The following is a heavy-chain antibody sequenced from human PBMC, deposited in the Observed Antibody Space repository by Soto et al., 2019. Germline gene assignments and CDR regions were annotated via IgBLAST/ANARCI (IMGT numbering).Heavy chain of an antibody. J-gene: IGHJ4*02. CDR3: ARLSTVTTVDY. V-gene: IGHV3-33*01. D-gene: IGHD4-17*01. CDR1: GFTFSSYG. Sequence: LRLSCAASGFTFSSYGMHWVRQAPGKGLEWVAVIWYDGSNKYYADSVKGRFTISRDNSKNTLYLQMNSLRAEDTAVYYCARLSTVTTVDYWGQGTLVTVSS. CDR2: IWYDGSNK.